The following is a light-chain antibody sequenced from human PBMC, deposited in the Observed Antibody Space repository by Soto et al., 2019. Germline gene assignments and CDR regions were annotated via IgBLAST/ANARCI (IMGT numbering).Light chain of an antibody. J-gene: IGKJ1*01. CDR2: DAS. Sequence: EIVLTQSPATLSLSPGERATLSCRASRSVSSFLAWYQQKPGQAPRPFIYDASNRATGIPARFSGSGSGTEFTLTISSLQSEDFGIYYCLQYDNWPLTWTFGQGTKVDI. CDR3: LQYDNWPLTWT. CDR1: RSVSSF. V-gene: IGKV3-11*01.